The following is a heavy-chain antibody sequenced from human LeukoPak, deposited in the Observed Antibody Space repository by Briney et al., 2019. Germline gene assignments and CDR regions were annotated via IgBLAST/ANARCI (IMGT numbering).Heavy chain of an antibody. CDR2: ISAYNSNT. CDR3: ARDRGYCSSTSCDLFDY. D-gene: IGHD2-2*01. Sequence: ASVTVSCTASGYTFTSYGISWVRQAPGQGLEWMGWISAYNSNTNYAQKLQGRVTMTTDTSTSTAYMELRSLRSDDTAVYYCARDRGYCSSTSCDLFDYWGQGTLVTVSS. V-gene: IGHV1-18*01. CDR1: GYTFTSYG. J-gene: IGHJ4*02.